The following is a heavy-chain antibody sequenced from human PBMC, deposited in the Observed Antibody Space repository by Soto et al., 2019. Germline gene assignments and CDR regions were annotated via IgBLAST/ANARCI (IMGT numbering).Heavy chain of an antibody. Sequence: SLRLSCAASGFTCSSYDIHWVRQAPGKGLEWVALISYDGSRKYYADSVKGLFTISRDNSKNTLYLQVNSLRAADTAVYYCAKAHSGPFGVWGQGTMVTVSS. D-gene: IGHD5-12*01. CDR1: GFTCSSYD. V-gene: IGHV3-30*18. CDR3: AKAHSGPFGV. J-gene: IGHJ3*01. CDR2: ISYDGSRK.